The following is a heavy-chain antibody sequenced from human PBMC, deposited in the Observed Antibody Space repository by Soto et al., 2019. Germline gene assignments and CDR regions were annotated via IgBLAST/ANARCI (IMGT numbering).Heavy chain of an antibody. CDR1: GGSISSSNW. CDR2: IYHSGST. V-gene: IGHV4-4*02. CDR3: ARDLRGGIAAAIKQGMDV. Sequence: PSETLSLTCAVSGGSISSSNWWSWVRQPPGKGLEWIGEIYHSGSTNYNPSLKSRVTISVDKSKNQFSLKLSSVTAADTAVYYCARDLRGGIAAAIKQGMDVWGQANTVIVYS. J-gene: IGHJ6*02. D-gene: IGHD6-13*01.